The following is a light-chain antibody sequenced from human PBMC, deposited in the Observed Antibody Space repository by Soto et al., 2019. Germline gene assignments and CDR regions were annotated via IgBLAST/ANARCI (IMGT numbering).Light chain of an antibody. V-gene: IGKV3-20*01. CDR1: QSVSNNY. J-gene: IGKJ1*01. CDR3: QQYGSSGT. CDR2: GAS. Sequence: SVWTQARGTLSLSPGERATLSSRASQSVSNNYLAWYQQKPGQAPRLLIYGASNRATGIPDRFSGSGSGTDFTLTISRLEPEDFAVYYCQQYGSSGTCGQGTKVDIK.